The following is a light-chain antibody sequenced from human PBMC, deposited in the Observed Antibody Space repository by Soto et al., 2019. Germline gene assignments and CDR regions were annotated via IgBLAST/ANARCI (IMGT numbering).Light chain of an antibody. CDR2: AAS. Sequence: DIQLTQSPSSLSASVGDRVIITCRASQSISSFLNWYQQKPGKAPKVLISAASSLQSGVPSRFSGSGSGTDFTLTISSLEPEDFATYYCQQTYSNRLSFGGGTTVDVK. V-gene: IGKV1-39*01. CDR1: QSISSF. J-gene: IGKJ4*01. CDR3: QQTYSNRLS.